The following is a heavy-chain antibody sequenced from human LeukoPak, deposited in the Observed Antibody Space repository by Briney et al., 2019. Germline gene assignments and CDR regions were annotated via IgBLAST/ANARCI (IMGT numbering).Heavy chain of an antibody. CDR2: IYASGST. Sequence: SETLSLTCTVSGDSMSDSYWSWIRQPAGKGLEWIGRIYASGSTNYNPSLKSRVTLSVDTSSNQFSLTLSSVTAADTAVYHCARDIRSHNGPGGFYYYYMDVWGKGTTVTVSS. J-gene: IGHJ6*03. CDR3: ARDIRSHNGPGGFYYYYMDV. D-gene: IGHD2-8*01. V-gene: IGHV4-4*07. CDR1: GDSMSDSY.